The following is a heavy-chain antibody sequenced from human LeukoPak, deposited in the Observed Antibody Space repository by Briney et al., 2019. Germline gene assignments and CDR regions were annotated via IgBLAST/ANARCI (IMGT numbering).Heavy chain of an antibody. Sequence: SQTLSLTCTVSGGSISSGGYYWSWIRQHPGKGLEWIGYIYYSGSTYYNPSLKSRVTISVDTSKNQFSLKLSSVTAADTAVYYCARDGGYSSYVPGYYYYGMDVWGQGTTVTVSS. D-gene: IGHD5-12*01. CDR3: ARDGGYSSYVPGYYYYGMDV. J-gene: IGHJ6*02. CDR2: IYYSGST. V-gene: IGHV4-31*03. CDR1: GGSISSGGYY.